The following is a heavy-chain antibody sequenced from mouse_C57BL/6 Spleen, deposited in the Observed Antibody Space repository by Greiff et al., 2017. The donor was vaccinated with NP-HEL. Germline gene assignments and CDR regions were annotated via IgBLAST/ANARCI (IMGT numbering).Heavy chain of an antibody. V-gene: IGHV1-53*01. CDR1: GYTFTSYW. CDR3: ARGLITTVVATDY. J-gene: IGHJ2*01. CDR2: INPSNGGT. D-gene: IGHD1-1*01. Sequence: QVQLKESGTELVKPGASVKLSCKASGYTFTSYWMHWVKQRPGQGLEWIGNINPSNGGTNYNEKFKSKATLTVDKSSSTAYMQLSSLTSEDSAVYYCARGLITTVVATDYWGQGTTLTVSS.